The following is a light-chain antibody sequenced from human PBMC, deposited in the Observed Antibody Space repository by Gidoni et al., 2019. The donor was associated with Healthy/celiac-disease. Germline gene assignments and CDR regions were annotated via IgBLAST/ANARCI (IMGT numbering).Light chain of an antibody. CDR2: AAS. Sequence: IQMTQSPSSLSASVGDRVTIPCRASQSISSYLNWYQQKPGKAPKLLIYAASSLQSGVPSRVSGSGSGTDFTLTISSLQPEDFATYYCQQSYSTPRTFGQGTKVEIK. V-gene: IGKV1-39*01. CDR1: QSISSY. J-gene: IGKJ1*01. CDR3: QQSYSTPRT.